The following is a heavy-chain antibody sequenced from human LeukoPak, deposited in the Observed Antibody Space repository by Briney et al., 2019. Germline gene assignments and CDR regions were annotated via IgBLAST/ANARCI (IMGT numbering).Heavy chain of an antibody. J-gene: IGHJ5*02. CDR1: GGTFSSYA. CDR2: IIPIFGTA. Sequence: ASVKVSCKASGGTFSSYAISWVRQAPGQGLEWMGRIIPIFGTANYAQKFQGRVTITTDESTSTAYMELSSLRSEDTAVYYCARDLFSEQLGFDPWGQGTLVTVSS. CDR3: ARDLFSEQLGFDP. D-gene: IGHD6-13*01. V-gene: IGHV1-69*05.